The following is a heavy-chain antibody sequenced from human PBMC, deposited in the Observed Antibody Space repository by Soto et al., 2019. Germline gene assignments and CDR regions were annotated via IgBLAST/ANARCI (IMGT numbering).Heavy chain of an antibody. Sequence: KTSETLSLTCIVSGGAVRSGSYYWTWIRQPPGKGLEWIGYIYQSGTTNYNASLKSRVTISIDTSKNQFFLKLNSVTAADTAVYYCARDSSGRHDYWGQGTLVTVSS. J-gene: IGHJ4*02. CDR1: GGAVRSGSYY. CDR2: IYQSGTT. V-gene: IGHV4-61*01. CDR3: ARDSSGRHDY. D-gene: IGHD3-22*01.